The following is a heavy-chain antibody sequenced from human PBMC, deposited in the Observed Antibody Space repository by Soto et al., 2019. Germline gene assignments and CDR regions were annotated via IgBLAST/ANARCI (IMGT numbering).Heavy chain of an antibody. D-gene: IGHD3-10*01. J-gene: IGHJ4*02. CDR2: IKDDGREK. V-gene: IGHV3-7*01. CDR1: GFTFSSYW. Sequence: TGGSLRLSCAASGFTFSSYWMAWVRQAPGKGLEWLANIKDDGREKYYGDSVKGRFTISRDNTKNSLYLQIISLRAEDTGVYYCTRHPFGNFDHWGQGAQVTVSS. CDR3: TRHPFGNFDH.